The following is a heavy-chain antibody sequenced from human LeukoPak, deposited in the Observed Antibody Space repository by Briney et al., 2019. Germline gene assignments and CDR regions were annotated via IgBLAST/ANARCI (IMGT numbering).Heavy chain of an antibody. CDR1: GYTFSGYY. Sequence: ASVKVSCKASGYTFSGYYMHWVRQAPGQGLEWMGWINPNSGGTNYAQKFQGRVTMTRDTSISTVYMELNRLTSNDTAVYYCARGRTNHFGSPDAFALWGQGTMVTVSS. CDR3: ARGRTNHFGSPDAFAL. D-gene: IGHD1-14*01. J-gene: IGHJ3*01. CDR2: INPNSGGT. V-gene: IGHV1-2*02.